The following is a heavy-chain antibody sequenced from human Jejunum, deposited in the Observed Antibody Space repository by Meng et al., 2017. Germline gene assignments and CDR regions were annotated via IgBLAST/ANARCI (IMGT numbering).Heavy chain of an antibody. D-gene: IGHD4-23*01. Sequence: QGHLQVSRPGLVKPAHTLSLPCTVSGGSMNPAGHYWSWIRQDPGKGLEWIGYIHYSGGTYYNPSLKSRVTISVDTSKNQFSLKLNSVSAADTAVYYCARATAGNSEYFQNWGRGTLVTVSS. CDR3: ARATAGNSEYFQN. V-gene: IGHV4-31*03. CDR1: GGSMNPAGHY. CDR2: IHYSGGT. J-gene: IGHJ1*01.